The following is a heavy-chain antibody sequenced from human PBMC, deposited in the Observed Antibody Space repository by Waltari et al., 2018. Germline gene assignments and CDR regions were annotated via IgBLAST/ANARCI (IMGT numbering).Heavy chain of an antibody. D-gene: IGHD2-15*01. CDR1: GGSFSGYY. Sequence: QVQLQQWGAGLLKPSETLSLTCAVYGGSFSGYYWSWIRQPPGKGLEWIGEINHSGSTNYNPSLKSRVTISVDTSKNQFSLKLSSVTAADTAVYYCASMTPFDYWGQGTLVTVSS. J-gene: IGHJ4*02. CDR3: ASMTPFDY. V-gene: IGHV4-34*01. CDR2: INHSGST.